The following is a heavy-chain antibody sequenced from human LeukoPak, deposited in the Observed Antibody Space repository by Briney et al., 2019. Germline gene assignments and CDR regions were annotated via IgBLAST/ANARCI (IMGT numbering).Heavy chain of an antibody. CDR2: IYHSGST. Sequence: SETLSLTCAVSGYSISSGYYGGWIRQPPGKGLEWIGSIYHSGSTYYNPSLKSRVTISVDTSKNQFSLKLSSVTAADTAVYYCAITITIFGVVDYWGQGTLVTVSS. V-gene: IGHV4-38-2*01. CDR1: GYSISSGYY. CDR3: AITITIFGVVDY. D-gene: IGHD3-3*01. J-gene: IGHJ4*02.